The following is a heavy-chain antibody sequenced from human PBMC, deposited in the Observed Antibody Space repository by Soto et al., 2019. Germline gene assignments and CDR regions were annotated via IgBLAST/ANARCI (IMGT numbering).Heavy chain of an antibody. CDR2: LAYDGSEK. J-gene: IGHJ6*02. D-gene: IGHD3-3*01. V-gene: IGHV3-30*03. Sequence: QVQLVESGGGVVQPGGSLRLSCAGSGFTFSNSGMHWVRQASGKGLEWVAVLAYDGSEKYYADSVKGRFTISRDNSKNTLYLQMNSLRVEDTAVYYCVRFFDYYGMDVWGQGTTVTVSS. CDR3: VRFFDYYGMDV. CDR1: GFTFSNSG.